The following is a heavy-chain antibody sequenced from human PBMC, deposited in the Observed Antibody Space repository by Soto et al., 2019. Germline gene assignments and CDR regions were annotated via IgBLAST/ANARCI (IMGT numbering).Heavy chain of an antibody. V-gene: IGHV1-69*12. CDR2: IIPIFGTA. Sequence: QVQLVQSGAEVKKPGSSVKVSWKASGGTFSSYAISWVRQAPGQGLEWMGGIIPIFGTANYAQKFQGRVTITADESTSTAYMELSSLISEDTAVYYCARHVPAAGYYYGMDVWGQGTTVTVSS. D-gene: IGHD2-2*01. CDR3: ARHVPAAGYYYGMDV. J-gene: IGHJ6*02. CDR1: GGTFSSYA.